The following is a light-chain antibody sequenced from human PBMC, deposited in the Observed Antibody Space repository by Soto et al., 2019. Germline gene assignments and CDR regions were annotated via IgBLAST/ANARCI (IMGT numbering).Light chain of an antibody. J-gene: IGKJ4*01. CDR3: QQANSFPLT. CDR1: QDIGRW. V-gene: IGKV1-12*01. Sequence: DIQMTQSPSSVSASVGDRVTFTCRASQDIGRWLAWYQQKPGKAPNLLIYEASKLRSGVPSRFSGSGSGTDFTLTISSXQTEDFGTYYCQQANSFPLTFGGGTKVDIK. CDR2: EAS.